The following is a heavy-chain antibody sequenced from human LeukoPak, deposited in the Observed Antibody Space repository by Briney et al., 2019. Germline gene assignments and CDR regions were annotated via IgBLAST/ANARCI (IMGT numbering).Heavy chain of an antibody. CDR3: ERGGFYCGGDCYLDY. J-gene: IGHJ4*02. CDR1: GGSFSTYY. D-gene: IGHD2-21*02. CDR2: INHSGST. V-gene: IGHV4-34*01. Sequence: PSETLSLTCAVYGGSFSTYYWSWIRQPPGRGLEWIGEINHSGSTNYNPSLKSRVTISVDTSKNQFSLKLSSVTAADTAVYYCERGGFYCGGDCYLDYWGQGTLVTVSA.